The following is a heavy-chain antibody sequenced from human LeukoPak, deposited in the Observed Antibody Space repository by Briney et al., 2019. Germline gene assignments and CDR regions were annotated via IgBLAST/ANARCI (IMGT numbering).Heavy chain of an antibody. D-gene: IGHD6-13*01. J-gene: IGHJ4*02. Sequence: AGGSLRLSCAASGFTFSSYGMSWVRQAPGKGLEWVSAISGSGGSTYYADSVKGRFTISRDNAKNSLYLQMNSLRAEDTAVYYCASHKIAAAGIFDYWGQGTLVTVSS. CDR1: GFTFSSYG. V-gene: IGHV3-23*01. CDR2: ISGSGGST. CDR3: ASHKIAAAGIFDY.